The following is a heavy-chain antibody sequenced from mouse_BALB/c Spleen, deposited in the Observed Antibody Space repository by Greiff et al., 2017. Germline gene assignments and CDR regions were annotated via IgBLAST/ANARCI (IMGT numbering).Heavy chain of an antibody. V-gene: IGHV7-1*02. CDR2: SRNKANDYTT. CDR1: GFTFSDFY. J-gene: IGHJ4*01. Sequence: EVQVVESGGGLVQPGGSLRLSCATSGFTFSDFYMEWVRQPPGKRLEWIAASRNKANDYTTEYSASVKGRFIASRATSQSILDLQINALRAQDTSISYWARDVTYGGYRYAMDYWGQGTSVTVSS. CDR3: ARDVTYGGYRYAMDY. D-gene: IGHD2-3*01.